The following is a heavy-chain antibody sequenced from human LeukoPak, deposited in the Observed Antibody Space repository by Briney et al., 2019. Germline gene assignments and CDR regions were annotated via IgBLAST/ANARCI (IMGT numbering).Heavy chain of an antibody. D-gene: IGHD3-10*01. J-gene: IGHJ3*02. CDR3: VRWGLGKGEAFDI. V-gene: IGHV3-74*01. CDR1: GFSFSSYW. CDR2: INSDGSNT. Sequence: PGGSLRLSCAASGFSFSSYWMHWVRQVPGKGLVWVSRINSDGSNTNYADSVKGRFTISRDNAKSTLYVQMNSLRAEDTAVYYGVRWGLGKGEAFDIWGQGTMVTVSS.